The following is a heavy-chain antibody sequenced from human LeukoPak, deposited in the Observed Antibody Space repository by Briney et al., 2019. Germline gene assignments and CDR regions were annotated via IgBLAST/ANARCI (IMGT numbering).Heavy chain of an antibody. CDR2: INPSGSFV. CDR3: VREMGSGTHYCLEF. Sequence: HPGGSLRLSCSASGFTFSSSPMHWVRQAPGKGLEYVSSINPSGSFVSYADFAKGRFTISRDNWRNTLRLQMNSLTPDDTAIYYCVREMGSGTHYCLEFWGQGALVTVSA. CDR1: GFTFSSSP. J-gene: IGHJ4*02. D-gene: IGHD3-10*01. V-gene: IGHV3-64D*06.